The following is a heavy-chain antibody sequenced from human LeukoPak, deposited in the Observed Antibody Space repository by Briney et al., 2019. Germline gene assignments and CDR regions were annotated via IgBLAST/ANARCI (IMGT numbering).Heavy chain of an antibody. CDR2: IYPGDSDT. CDR3: ARQPPTYGGWFDP. J-gene: IGHJ5*02. CDR1: GYSFTSFW. Sequence: GESLKISCKGSGYSFTSFWIGWVRQMPGKGLEWMGIIYPGDSDTRYSPSFQGQVTISADKSISTAYLQWSSLKASDTAMYYCARQPPTYGGWFDPWDQGTLVTVSS. V-gene: IGHV5-51*01. D-gene: IGHD4-23*01.